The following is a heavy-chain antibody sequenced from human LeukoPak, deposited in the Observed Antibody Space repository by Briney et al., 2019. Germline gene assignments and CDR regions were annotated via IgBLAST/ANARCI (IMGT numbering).Heavy chain of an antibody. CDR3: ARGEEDIVVVVATRNAFDI. CDR2: ISYDGSNK. Sequence: PGGSLRLSCAASGFTFSSYWMSWVRQAPGKGLEWVAVISYDGSNKYYADSVKGRFTISRDNSKNTLYLQMNSLRAEDTAVYYCARGEEDIVVVVATRNAFDIWGQGTMVTVSS. V-gene: IGHV3-30-3*01. D-gene: IGHD2-15*01. CDR1: GFTFSSYW. J-gene: IGHJ3*02.